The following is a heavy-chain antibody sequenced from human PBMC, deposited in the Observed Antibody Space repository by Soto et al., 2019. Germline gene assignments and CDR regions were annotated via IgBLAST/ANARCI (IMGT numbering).Heavy chain of an antibody. D-gene: IGHD5-12*01. CDR1: GGTISSSSYY. V-gene: IGHV4-39*01. Sequence: PSETQSLTSTVSGGTISSSSYYRGRIRQPPGKGLEWIGSIYYSGSTYYNPSLKSRVTISVDTSKNQFSLKLSSVTAADTAVYYFATGFREMATIQSLDYWGQGTLVPVSS. CDR3: ATGFREMATIQSLDY. CDR2: IYYSGST. J-gene: IGHJ4*02.